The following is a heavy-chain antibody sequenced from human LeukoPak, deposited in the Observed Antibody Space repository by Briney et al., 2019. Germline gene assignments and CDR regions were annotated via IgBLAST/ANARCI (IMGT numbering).Heavy chain of an antibody. D-gene: IGHD5-24*01. CDR3: ARRRDGYEALDY. V-gene: IGHV4-59*01. CDR1: GGAISSYY. Sequence: PSETLSLTCTVSGGAISSYYWSWIRQPPGKGLEWIGYIYYSGSTNYNPSLKSRVTISVDTSKNKLSLKLSSVTAADTAVYYCARRRDGYEALDYWGQGTLVTVSS. J-gene: IGHJ4*02. CDR2: IYYSGST.